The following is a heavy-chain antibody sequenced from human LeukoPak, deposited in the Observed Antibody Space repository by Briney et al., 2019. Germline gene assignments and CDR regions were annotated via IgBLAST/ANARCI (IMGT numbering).Heavy chain of an antibody. CDR1: GFTFSNYA. CDR2: ISSDGSST. J-gene: IGHJ4*02. Sequence: GGSLRLSCAASGFTFSNYAMSWVRQAPGKGLVWVSRISSDGSSTSYADSVKGRFTISRDNAKNTLYLQMNSLRAEDTAVYYCATSRTLDYWGQGTLVTVSS. V-gene: IGHV3-74*01. CDR3: ATSRTLDY.